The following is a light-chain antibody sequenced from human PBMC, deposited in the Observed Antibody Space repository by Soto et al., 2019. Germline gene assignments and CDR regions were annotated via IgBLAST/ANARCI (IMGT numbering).Light chain of an antibody. V-gene: IGLV1-44*01. Sequence: QAVVTQPPSASGTPGQRVTISCSGSRSNIGTNTVTWYQQLPGTAPKLLIFSNNQWPSGVPDRFSGSKSGTSASLAISGLQSEDEADYYCAAWDDSLDGPVFGGGTQLTVL. J-gene: IGLJ2*01. CDR3: AAWDDSLDGPV. CDR1: RSNIGTNT. CDR2: SNN.